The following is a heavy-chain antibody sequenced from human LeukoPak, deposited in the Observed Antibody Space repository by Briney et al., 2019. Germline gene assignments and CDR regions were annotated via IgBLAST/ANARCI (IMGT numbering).Heavy chain of an antibody. Sequence: PGGSLRLSCAASGFTFSSYGMHWVRQAPGKGLEWVAVISYDGSNKYYADSVKGRFTISRDNSKNTLYLQMNSLRAEDTAVYYCARDSTEYSSDSNWFDPWGQGTLVTVSS. J-gene: IGHJ5*02. CDR2: ISYDGSNK. CDR1: GFTFSSYG. CDR3: ARDSTEYSSDSNWFDP. V-gene: IGHV3-30*03. D-gene: IGHD6-19*01.